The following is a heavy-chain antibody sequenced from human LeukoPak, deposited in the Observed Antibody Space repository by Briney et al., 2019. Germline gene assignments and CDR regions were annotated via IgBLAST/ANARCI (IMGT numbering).Heavy chain of an antibody. Sequence: ASVKVSCKASGYTFTSYYMHWVRQAPGQGREWMGIINPSGGSTSYAQKFQGRVTMTRDTSTSTVYMELSSLRSEDTAVYYCARVRGYSSGWPSDAFDIWGQGTMVTVSS. V-gene: IGHV1-46*03. CDR2: INPSGGST. CDR1: GYTFTSYY. D-gene: IGHD6-19*01. J-gene: IGHJ3*02. CDR3: ARVRGYSSGWPSDAFDI.